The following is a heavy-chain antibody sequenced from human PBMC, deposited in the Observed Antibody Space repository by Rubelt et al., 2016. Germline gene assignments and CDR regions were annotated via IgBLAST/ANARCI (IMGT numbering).Heavy chain of an antibody. Sequence: QLQLVESGGGVVQPGRSLRLSCAASGFTFSSYGMHWVRQAPGKGLEWVAVIWYDGSNKYYADSVKGRFTISRDYSKNTLYLQMNSLRAEDTAVYYCARAYCGGDCFPYFDYWGQGTLVTVSS. CDR2: IWYDGSNK. J-gene: IGHJ4*02. V-gene: IGHV3-33*01. D-gene: IGHD2-21*01. CDR1: GFTFSSYG. CDR3: ARAYCGGDCFPYFDY.